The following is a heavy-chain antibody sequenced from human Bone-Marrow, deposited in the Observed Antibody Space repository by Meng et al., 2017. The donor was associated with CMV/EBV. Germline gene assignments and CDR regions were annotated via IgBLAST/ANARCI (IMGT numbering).Heavy chain of an antibody. CDR2: ISYDGSNK. D-gene: IGHD3-3*01. CDR1: GFTFSSYA. Sequence: GESLKISCAAAGFTFSSYAMHWVRQAPGKGLEWVAVISYDGSNKYYADSVKGRFTISRDNSKNTLYLQMNSLRAEDTAVYYCAKDRKDDFWSGYGPNWFDPWGQGTLVTVSS. V-gene: IGHV3-30*04. J-gene: IGHJ5*02. CDR3: AKDRKDDFWSGYGPNWFDP.